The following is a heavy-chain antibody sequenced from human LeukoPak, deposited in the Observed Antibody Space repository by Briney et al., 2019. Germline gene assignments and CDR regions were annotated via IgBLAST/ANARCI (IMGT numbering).Heavy chain of an antibody. CDR1: GFTFSSYS. V-gene: IGHV3-48*02. CDR3: ARGFEIFDY. Sequence: GGSLRLSCAASGFTFSSYSLNWVRHAPGKGLEWVSYISRSSSTIYADSVKGRFTISRDNANNSLYLQMNSLRDDDTAVYYCARGFEIFDYWGQGTLVTVSS. J-gene: IGHJ4*02. CDR2: ISRSSST. D-gene: IGHD3-9*01.